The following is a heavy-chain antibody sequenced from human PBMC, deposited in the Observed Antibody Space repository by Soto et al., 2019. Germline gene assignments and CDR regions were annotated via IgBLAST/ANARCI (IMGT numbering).Heavy chain of an antibody. CDR1: RGTFNTSP. D-gene: IGHD3-3*01. Sequence: QVQLAQSGAEVKKPGSSVRVSCQTSRGTFNTSPISWMRQAPGQGLEWLGDILPVFGMVNYAQQVQDRLNLAEDESTTSVCMEVSRLTPEDTAVYFCAAPHLRGRHYDFRSPPPTSLYHYGLGVWGQGTTVIVSS. CDR2: ILPVFGMV. CDR3: AAPHLRGRHYDFRSPPPTSLYHYGLGV. J-gene: IGHJ6*02. V-gene: IGHV1-69*01.